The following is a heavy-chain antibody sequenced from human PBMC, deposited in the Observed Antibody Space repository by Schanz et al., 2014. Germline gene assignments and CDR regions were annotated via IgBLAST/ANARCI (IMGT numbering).Heavy chain of an antibody. CDR2: IKEDGSVK. V-gene: IGHV3-7*05. CDR1: GFTFSSYA. CDR3: ARNRGSGRQNWYFDL. J-gene: IGHJ2*01. D-gene: IGHD1-26*01. Sequence: EVQLVESGGGLVQPGGSLRLSCATSGFTFSSYAMSWVRQAPGKGLEWVANIKEDGSVKDYVDSVKGRFTISRDNTKNSLFLQLNSLRADDTAVYYCARNRGSGRQNWYFDLCGRGTLVTVSS.